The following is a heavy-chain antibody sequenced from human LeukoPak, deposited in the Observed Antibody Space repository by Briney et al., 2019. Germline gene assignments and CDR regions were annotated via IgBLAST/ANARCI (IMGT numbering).Heavy chain of an antibody. CDR3: ARSGSGWYGSNNWFDP. Sequence: PSETLSLTCTVSGSSISSYYWSWIRQPPGKGLEWIGYIYYSGSTNYNPSLKSRVTISVDTSKNQFSLKLSSVTAADTAVYYCARSGSGWYGSNNWFDPWGQGTLVTVSS. J-gene: IGHJ5*02. V-gene: IGHV4-59*08. CDR1: GSSISSYY. CDR2: IYYSGST. D-gene: IGHD6-19*01.